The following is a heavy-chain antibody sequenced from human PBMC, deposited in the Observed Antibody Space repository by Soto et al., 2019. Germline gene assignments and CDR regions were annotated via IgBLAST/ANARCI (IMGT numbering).Heavy chain of an antibody. CDR1: GGTFSRYA. Sequence: QVQLVQSGAEVKKPGSSVKVSCKASGGTFSRYAISWVRQAAGQGLEWMGGIIPIFGTANYAQKFQGRVTITADESTSTAYMELSSLRSEDTAVYYCARGSIAARPSWFDPWGQGTLVTVSS. CDR3: ARGSIAARPSWFDP. J-gene: IGHJ5*02. V-gene: IGHV1-69*01. CDR2: IIPIFGTA. D-gene: IGHD6-6*01.